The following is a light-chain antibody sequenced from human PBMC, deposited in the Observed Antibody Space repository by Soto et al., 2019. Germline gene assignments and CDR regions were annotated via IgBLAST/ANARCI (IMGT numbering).Light chain of an antibody. V-gene: IGKV1-39*01. CDR1: QSISSY. Sequence: DIKMTQSPSSLSASVGDSVTITCRASQSISSYLNWYQQKPGKAPKLLIYAASSLQSGVPSRFSGSGSGTDFTLTISSLQPEDFATYYCQQSYSTPFTFGGGTKVEIK. CDR2: AAS. CDR3: QQSYSTPFT. J-gene: IGKJ4*01.